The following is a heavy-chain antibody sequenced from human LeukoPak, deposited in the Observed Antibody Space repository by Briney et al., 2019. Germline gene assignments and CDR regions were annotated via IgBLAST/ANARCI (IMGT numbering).Heavy chain of an antibody. CDR1: GFTFSSYS. CDR2: ISSSSSYI. V-gene: IGHV3-21*01. J-gene: IGHJ4*02. Sequence: GGSLRLSCAASGFTFSSYSMNWVRQAPGKGLEWVSSISSSSSYIYYADSVKGRFTISRDNAKNSLYLQMNSLRAEDTAVYYCARDSRSSSGYYYGYWGQGTLVTVSS. CDR3: ARDSRSSSGYYYGY. D-gene: IGHD3-22*01.